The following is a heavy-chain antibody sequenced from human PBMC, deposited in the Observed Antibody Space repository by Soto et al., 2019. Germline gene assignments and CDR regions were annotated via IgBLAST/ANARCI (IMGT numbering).Heavy chain of an antibody. CDR3: AKGVGVEIWSSTLPPFDY. J-gene: IGHJ4*02. V-gene: IGHV3-23*01. CDR1: GFTFSSSG. D-gene: IGHD3-16*01. CDR2: ISGSGGST. Sequence: PGWSLRLSCASSGFTFSSSGMSWFRQAPGKGLEWVSDISGSGGSTYYADSVKGRFTISRDNSKNTLYVQMNSLRAEDTAVYYCAKGVGVEIWSSTLPPFDYWGKGTLVTVSS.